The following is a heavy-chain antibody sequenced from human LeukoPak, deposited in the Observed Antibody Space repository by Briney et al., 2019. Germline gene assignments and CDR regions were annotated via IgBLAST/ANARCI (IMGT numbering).Heavy chain of an antibody. V-gene: IGHV4-59*01. CDR3: ARLDYYDSSGYQDAFDI. Sequence: SETLSLTCTVSGGSISSYYWSWIRQPPGKGLEWIGYIYYSGSTNYNPSLKSRVTISVDTSKNQFSLKLSSVTAADTAVYYCARLDYYDSSGYQDAFDIWAKGQWSPSLQ. D-gene: IGHD3-22*01. CDR1: GGSISSYY. CDR2: IYYSGST. J-gene: IGHJ3*02.